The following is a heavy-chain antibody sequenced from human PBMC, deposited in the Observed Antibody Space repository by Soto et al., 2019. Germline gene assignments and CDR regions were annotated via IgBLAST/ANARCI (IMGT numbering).Heavy chain of an antibody. J-gene: IGHJ5*01. CDR3: GRVVEGATRHTDFDS. V-gene: IGHV4-39*01. D-gene: IGHD2-21*01. CDR1: GVSIHNSHSF. CDR2: VYYSGGA. Sequence: SETLSLTCAVSGVSIHNSHSFWGWIRQPPGKGLEFIANVYYSGGAHYNPSFKSRVTISVDTATNQVSLRMSSVTAADTAVYFCGRVVEGATRHTDFDSWGQGALVTVSS.